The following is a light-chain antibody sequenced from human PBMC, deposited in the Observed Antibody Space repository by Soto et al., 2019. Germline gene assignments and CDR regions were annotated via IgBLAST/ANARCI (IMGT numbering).Light chain of an antibody. J-gene: IGKJ1*01. Sequence: VRMTLSPAALSASVKDRVTITCRASQGISTYLNWYQQKPGKAPKLLIYAASSLQSGVPSRFSGSGSETDFTLTISSLQPEDFAPYYCTHTYSTPWPSGQGAK. CDR1: QGISTY. V-gene: IGKV1-39*01. CDR3: THTYSTPWP. CDR2: AAS.